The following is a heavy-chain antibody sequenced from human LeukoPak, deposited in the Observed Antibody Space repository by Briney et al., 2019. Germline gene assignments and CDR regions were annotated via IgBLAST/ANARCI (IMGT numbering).Heavy chain of an antibody. J-gene: IGHJ6*02. V-gene: IGHV3-48*04. CDR3: ARGPYYDMDV. CDR2: ISRSSDTI. Sequence: GGSLTLSCAASGFTFSSESMNWVRQAPGKALEWVSYISRSSDTIYFADSVKGRFTISRDNAKNSLYLQMNSLRVDDTAVYYCARGPYYDMDVWGQGTTVTVSS. CDR1: GFTFSSES.